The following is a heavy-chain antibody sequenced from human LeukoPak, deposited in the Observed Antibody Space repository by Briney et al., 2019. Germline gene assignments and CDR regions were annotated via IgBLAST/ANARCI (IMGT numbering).Heavy chain of an antibody. D-gene: IGHD3-10*01. J-gene: IGHJ4*02. CDR1: GGSFSGYY. V-gene: IGHV4-34*01. Sequence: SETLSLTCAVYGGSFSGYYWSWIRQPPGKGLEWIGEINHSGSTNYNPSLKSRVTISVDTSKNQFSLKLSSVTAADTAVYYCARVRNYYGSGTNFDYWGQGTLVTVSS. CDR3: ARVRNYYGSGTNFDY. CDR2: INHSGST.